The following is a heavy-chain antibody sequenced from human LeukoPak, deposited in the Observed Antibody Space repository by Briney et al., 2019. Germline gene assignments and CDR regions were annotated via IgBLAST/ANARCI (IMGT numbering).Heavy chain of an antibody. CDR1: GGSFSGYY. CDR3: ARGGGFYYMDV. CDR2: INHSGST. V-gene: IGHV4-34*01. J-gene: IGHJ6*03. Sequence: SETLSLTCAVYGGSFSGYYWSWVSRPPGKGLEWIGEINHSGSTNYNPSLKSRVTISVDTSKNQVSLKLTSVTAADTAVYYCARGGGFYYMDVWGKGTTVTVSS.